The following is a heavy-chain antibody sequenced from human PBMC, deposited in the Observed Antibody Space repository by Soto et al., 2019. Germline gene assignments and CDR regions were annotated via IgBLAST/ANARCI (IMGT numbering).Heavy chain of an antibody. CDR2: ISYDGSNK. J-gene: IGHJ4*02. CDR3: ARYPTPDYFDSSGPDDYFDY. CDR1: GFTFSSYA. D-gene: IGHD3-22*01. V-gene: IGHV3-30-3*01. Sequence: GGSLRLSCAASGFTFSSYAMHWVRQAPGKGLEWVAVISYDGSNKYYADSVKGRFTISRDNSKNTLYLQMNSLRAEDTAVYYCARYPTPDYFDSSGPDDYFDYWGQGTLVTVSS.